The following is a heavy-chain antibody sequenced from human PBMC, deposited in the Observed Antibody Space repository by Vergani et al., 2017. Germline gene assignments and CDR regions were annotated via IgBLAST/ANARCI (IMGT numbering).Heavy chain of an antibody. CDR2: ISYSQTT. CDR3: AREGLLTERLDP. CDR1: GDSISTYN. J-gene: IGHJ5*02. Sequence: QVQLQESGPRLVKPSETLYLTCTVSGDSISTYNYNWVRQTPGKGLEWIGHISYSQTTKYNPSLRSRATISLDTSQQQVFLVLTAVTAADTGISFCAREGLLTERLDPWGQGARVTVSS. D-gene: IGHD3-9*01. V-gene: IGHV4-59*01.